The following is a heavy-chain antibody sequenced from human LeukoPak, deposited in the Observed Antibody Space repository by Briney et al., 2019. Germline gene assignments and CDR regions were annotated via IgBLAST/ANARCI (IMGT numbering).Heavy chain of an antibody. CDR2: ISSSGST. J-gene: IGHJ4*02. CDR3: ARENWNSFDY. Sequence: SETLSLTCTVSGDSISSGDYYWSWIRQPAGKGLEWIGRISSSGSTNYNPSLKSRVTISVDTSKNQFSLKLSSVTAADTAVYYCARENWNSFDYWGQGTLVTVSS. V-gene: IGHV4-61*02. D-gene: IGHD1-1*01. CDR1: GDSISSGDYY.